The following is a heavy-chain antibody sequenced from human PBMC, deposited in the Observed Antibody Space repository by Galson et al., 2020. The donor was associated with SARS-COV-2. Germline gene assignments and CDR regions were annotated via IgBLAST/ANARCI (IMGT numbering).Heavy chain of an antibody. Sequence: SETLSLTCTVSGGSINNYSYTWGWVRQSPGKGLEWIASTYQRATSDYNPSIKSRVTISIEVSKNQFSLRMSSVTAADTAVYYCVGVPDFGDLGWFDLWGQRALVIVSS. CDR2: TYQRATS. D-gene: IGHD4-17*01. J-gene: IGHJ5*02. CDR1: GGSINNYSYT. V-gene: IGHV4-39*07. CDR3: VGVPDFGDLGWFDL.